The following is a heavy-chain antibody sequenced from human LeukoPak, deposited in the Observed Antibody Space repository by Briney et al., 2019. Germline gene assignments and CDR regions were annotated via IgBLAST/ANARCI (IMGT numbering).Heavy chain of an antibody. D-gene: IGHD3-9*01. V-gene: IGHV4-34*01. Sequence: AGGSLRLSCETSGFTFSKHALNWVRQPPGKGLEWIGEINHSGSTNYNPSLKSRVTISVDTSKNQFSLKLSSVTAADTAVYYCARGAALLRYFDWLCSYFDYWGQGTLVTVSS. J-gene: IGHJ4*02. CDR1: GFTFSKHA. CDR3: ARGAALLRYFDWLCSYFDY. CDR2: INHSGST.